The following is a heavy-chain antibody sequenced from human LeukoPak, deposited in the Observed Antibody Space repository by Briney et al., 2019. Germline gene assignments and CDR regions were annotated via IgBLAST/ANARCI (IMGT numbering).Heavy chain of an antibody. CDR1: GYTFTSYG. V-gene: IGHV1-18*01. Sequence: GASVKVSCKASGYTFTSYGISWVRQPPGQGLEWMGWISAYNGNTNYAQKLQGRVTMTTDTSTSTAYMELRSLRSDDTAVYYCATSVRYFDWFYYYYGMDVWGQGTTVTASS. CDR2: ISAYNGNT. J-gene: IGHJ6*02. CDR3: ATSVRYFDWFYYYYGMDV. D-gene: IGHD3-9*01.